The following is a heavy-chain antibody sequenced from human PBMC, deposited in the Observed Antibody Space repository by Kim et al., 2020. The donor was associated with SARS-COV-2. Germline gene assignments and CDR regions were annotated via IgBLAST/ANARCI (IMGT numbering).Heavy chain of an antibody. CDR3: ARASDYVWGSPYFDY. D-gene: IGHD3-16*01. V-gene: IGHV1-3*01. J-gene: IGHJ4*02. Sequence: QKFQGGRPITRETSASTAYMELSSLRSEDTAVYYCARASDYVWGSPYFDYWGQGTLVTVSS.